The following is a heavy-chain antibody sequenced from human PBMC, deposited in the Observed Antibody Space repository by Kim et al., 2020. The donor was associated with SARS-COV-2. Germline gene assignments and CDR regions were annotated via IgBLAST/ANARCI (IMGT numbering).Heavy chain of an antibody. J-gene: IGHJ4*02. Sequence: VKGSLHISRDNSKNTLYLQLNSLRAEDTAVYYCARARYCSGGSCYGFDYWGQGTMVTVSS. CDR3: ARARYCSGGSCYGFDY. D-gene: IGHD2-15*01. V-gene: IGHV3-30*01.